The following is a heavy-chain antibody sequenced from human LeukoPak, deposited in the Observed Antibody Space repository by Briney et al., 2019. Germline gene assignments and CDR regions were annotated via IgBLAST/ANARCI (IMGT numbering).Heavy chain of an antibody. Sequence: GGSLRLSCAASGFTFSSYAMSWVRQAPGKGLEWVSAISSSGGSTYHADSVKGRFTISRDNSKNTLYLQMNSLRAEDTAVYYCASPGYSYGFYFDYWGQGTLVTVSS. CDR2: ISSSGGST. J-gene: IGHJ4*02. CDR1: GFTFSSYA. CDR3: ASPGYSYGFYFDY. V-gene: IGHV3-23*01. D-gene: IGHD5-18*01.